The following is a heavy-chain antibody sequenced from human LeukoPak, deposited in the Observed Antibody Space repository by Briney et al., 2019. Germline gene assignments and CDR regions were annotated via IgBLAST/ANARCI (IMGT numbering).Heavy chain of an antibody. CDR1: GGSISSGDYY. D-gene: IGHD6-19*01. Sequence: SETLSLTCTVSGGSISSGDYYWSWIRQPPGKGLEWIGYIYYSGSTYYNPSLKSRVTISVDTSKNQFSLKLSSVTAADTAVYYCARERQWLSEYDVNNWFDPWGQGTLVTVSS. J-gene: IGHJ5*02. CDR3: ARERQWLSEYDVNNWFDP. CDR2: IYYSGST. V-gene: IGHV4-30-4*01.